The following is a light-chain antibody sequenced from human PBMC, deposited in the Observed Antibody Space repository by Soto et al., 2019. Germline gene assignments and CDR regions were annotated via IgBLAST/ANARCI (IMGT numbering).Light chain of an antibody. CDR1: QSVSSSY. CDR3: QQYGSSWLT. CDR2: GAS. V-gene: IGKV3-20*01. J-gene: IGKJ4*01. Sequence: EIVLTQSPGTLSLSPGERATLSCRASQSVSSSYLAWYQQKPGQAPRLLIYGASSRATGIPDRFSGSGSGTDFTITISRLEPEDFAVYYCQQYGSSWLTFGGGTKVEIK.